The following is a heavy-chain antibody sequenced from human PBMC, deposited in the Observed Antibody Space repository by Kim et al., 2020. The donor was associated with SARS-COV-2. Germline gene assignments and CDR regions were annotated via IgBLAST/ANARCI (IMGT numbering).Heavy chain of an antibody. CDR3: ARDRGSYVGDYYYGMDV. J-gene: IGHJ6*02. V-gene: IGHV3-30*07. Sequence: VKGRFTISRDNSKNTLYLQMNSLRAEDTAVYYCARDRGSYVGDYYYGMDVWGQGTTVTVSS. D-gene: IGHD3-16*01.